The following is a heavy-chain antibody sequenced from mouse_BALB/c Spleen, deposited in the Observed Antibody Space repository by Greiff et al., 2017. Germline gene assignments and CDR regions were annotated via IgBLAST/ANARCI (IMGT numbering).Heavy chain of an antibody. Sequence: VKLQQSGAELAKPGASVKMSCKASGYTFTSYWMHWVKQRPGQGLEWIGYINPSTGYTEYNQKFKDKATLTADKSSSTAYMQLSSLTSEDSAVYYCARRSLYYGSSYDYAMDYWGQGTSVTVSS. CDR1: GYTFTSYW. D-gene: IGHD1-1*01. V-gene: IGHV1-7*01. CDR3: ARRSLYYGSSYDYAMDY. CDR2: INPSTGYT. J-gene: IGHJ4*01.